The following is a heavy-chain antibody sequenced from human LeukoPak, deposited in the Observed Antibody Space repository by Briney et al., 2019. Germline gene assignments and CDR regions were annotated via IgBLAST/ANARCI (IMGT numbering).Heavy chain of an antibody. CDR2: TSFDGSNK. CDR3: AKAGKKRAEPGDFDY. J-gene: IGHJ4*02. V-gene: IGHV3-30*18. CDR1: GFTFSSYG. Sequence: PGGSLRLSCAASGFTFSSYGMHWVRQAPGKGLEWVAVTSFDGSNKYYTDSVKGRFTVSRDNSKNTLYLQMNSLRPDDTAVYHCAKAGKKRAEPGDFDYWGQGSLVTVSS. D-gene: IGHD1-14*01.